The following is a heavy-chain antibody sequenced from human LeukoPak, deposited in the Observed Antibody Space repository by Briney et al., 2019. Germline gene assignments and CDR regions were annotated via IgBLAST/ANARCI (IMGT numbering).Heavy chain of an antibody. J-gene: IGHJ6*02. CDR3: AREGVGLTPKEGYYYDYYGMDV. Sequence: SETLSLTCTVSGGSISSYYWSWIRQPPGKGLEWIGYIYYSGSTNYNPSLKSRVTISVDTSKNQFSLKLNSVTAADTAVYYCAREGVGLTPKEGYYYDYYGMDVWGQGTTVTVSS. V-gene: IGHV4-59*01. CDR1: GGSISSYY. D-gene: IGHD1-14*01. CDR2: IYYSGST.